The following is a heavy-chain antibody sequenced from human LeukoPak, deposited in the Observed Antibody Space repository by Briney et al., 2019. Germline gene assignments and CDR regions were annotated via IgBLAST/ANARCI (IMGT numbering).Heavy chain of an antibody. CDR1: GFTFSGSA. D-gene: IGHD1-26*01. J-gene: IGHJ4*02. CDR3: TSRGVGATDY. V-gene: IGHV3-73*01. CDR2: IRSKANSYAT. Sequence: PGRSLRLSCAASGFTFSGSAMHWVRQASGKGLEWVGRIRSKANSYATAYAASVKGRFTISRDDSKNTAYLQMNSLKTEDTAVYYCTSRGVGATDYWGQGTLVTVSS.